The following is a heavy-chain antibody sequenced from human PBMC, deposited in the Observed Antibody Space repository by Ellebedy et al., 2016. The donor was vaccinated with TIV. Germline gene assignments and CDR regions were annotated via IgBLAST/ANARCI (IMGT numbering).Heavy chain of an antibody. CDR3: ARGFDDYVWGSYRYSVGPHDAFDI. D-gene: IGHD3-16*02. Sequence: SXXASGGTFSSYAMHWVRQAPGKGLEWVAVISYDGSNKYYADSVKGRFTISRDNSKNTLYLQMNSLRAEDTAVYYCARGFDDYVWGSYRYSVGPHDAFDIWGQGTMVTVSS. J-gene: IGHJ3*02. CDR1: GGTFSSYA. CDR2: ISYDGSNK. V-gene: IGHV3-30*04.